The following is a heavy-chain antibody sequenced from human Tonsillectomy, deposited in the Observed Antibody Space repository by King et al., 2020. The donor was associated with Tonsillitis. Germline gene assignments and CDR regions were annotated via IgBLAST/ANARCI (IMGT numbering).Heavy chain of an antibody. Sequence: QLQESGPGLVKPSETLSLNCSVSGGSISGSTYYWGWIRQPPGKGLEWSGSIYYSWITYYNASLKSRATVSVDTSKNQFSLKRRSGTAADTAVYYCARLGPDYWGQGTLVTVSS. J-gene: IGHJ4*02. CDR2: IYYSWIT. CDR1: GGSISGSTYY. V-gene: IGHV4-39*01. CDR3: ARLGPDY. D-gene: IGHD1-26*01.